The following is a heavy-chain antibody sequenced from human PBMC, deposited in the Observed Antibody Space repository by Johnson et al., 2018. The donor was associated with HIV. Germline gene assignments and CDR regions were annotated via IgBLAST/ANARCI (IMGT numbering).Heavy chain of an antibody. Sequence: QVQLVESGGGLVQPGGSLRLSCAASGFTFHDSYMSWIRQAPGKGLEWISYISGSGGTMYSADSVKGRFTISRNNANNSLHLQMNNLGAEDTAVYFCATVWGNEGRHSFDTWGQGTVVTVSS. D-gene: IGHD1-1*01. CDR3: ATVWGNEGRHSFDT. CDR1: GFTFHDSY. CDR2: ISGSGGTM. V-gene: IGHV3-11*04. J-gene: IGHJ3*02.